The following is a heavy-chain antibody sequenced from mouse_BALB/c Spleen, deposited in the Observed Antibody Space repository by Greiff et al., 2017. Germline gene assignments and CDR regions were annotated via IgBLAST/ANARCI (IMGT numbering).Heavy chain of an antibody. CDR1: GFTFSSYY. J-gene: IGHJ2*01. V-gene: IGHV5-6-2*01. Sequence: EVKVVESGGGLVKLGGSLKLSCAASGFTFSSYYMSWVRQTPEKRLELVAAINSNGGSTYYPDTVKGRFTISRDNAKNTLYLQMSSLKSEDTALYCCATLFYDGYYDYWGQGTTLTVSS. D-gene: IGHD2-3*01. CDR3: ATLFYDGYYDY. CDR2: INSNGGST.